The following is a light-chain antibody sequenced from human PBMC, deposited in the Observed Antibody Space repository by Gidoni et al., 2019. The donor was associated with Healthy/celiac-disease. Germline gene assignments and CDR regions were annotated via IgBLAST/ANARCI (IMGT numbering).Light chain of an antibody. CDR3: QSYDSSLSGSV. V-gene: IGLV1-40*01. J-gene: IGLJ3*02. CDR2: GNS. Sequence: QSLLTQPPSVSGAPGQRVTIPCTGSSSNIGACYDVNWYQQLPGTAPKLLIYGNSNRPSGVPDRFSGSKSGTSASLAITGLQAEDEADYYCQSYDSSLSGSVFGGGTKLTVL. CDR1: SSNIGACYD.